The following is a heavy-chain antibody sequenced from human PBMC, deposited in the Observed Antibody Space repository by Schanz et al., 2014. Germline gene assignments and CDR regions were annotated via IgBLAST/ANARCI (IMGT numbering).Heavy chain of an antibody. V-gene: IGHV3-23*04. J-gene: IGHJ4*02. CDR2: ISDSGDTA. CDR3: AKSLDSCPGRRCSRGYFGY. CDR1: GFTFTNYA. D-gene: IGHD2-8*02. Sequence: VQLVESGGGVVQPWRSLRLSCAASGFTFTNYAMSWVRQAPGKGLEWVSLISDSGDTAYYADSVKGRFTISRDNFKGALYLQMSSLRAEDTGVYYCAKSLDSCPGRRCSRGYFGYWGQGTLVNVSS.